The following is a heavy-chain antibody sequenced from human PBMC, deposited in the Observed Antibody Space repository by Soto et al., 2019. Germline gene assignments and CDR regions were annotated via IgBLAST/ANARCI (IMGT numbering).Heavy chain of an antibody. CDR3: ARWSAIVGGAEALDV. D-gene: IGHD1-26*01. CDR2: LSAYNGDI. V-gene: IGHV1-18*01. Sequence: QVQLVQSGAEVKKPGASVRVSCKTSGYTFINYGITWVRQAPGQGLEWMGWLSAYNGDISSSEKLQDRFTMTTDTSTNTVYMDLRSLTSDDTAVYYCARWSAIVGGAEALDVWGQGTMVIVSS. CDR1: GYTFINYG. J-gene: IGHJ3*01.